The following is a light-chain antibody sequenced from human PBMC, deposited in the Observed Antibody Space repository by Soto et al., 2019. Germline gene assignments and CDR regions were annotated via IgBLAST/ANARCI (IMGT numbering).Light chain of an antibody. Sequence: DIQMTQSPSSLSAVVDDRVSITCRSSQGIATYLNWYQQKPGKAPRPLIYTASTLESGVPSRFSGNGSVTDFTLTISSVQPEDFATYYCQHSFNTPPYTFGQGTKLEI. V-gene: IGKV1-39*01. CDR2: TAS. J-gene: IGKJ2*01. CDR3: QHSFNTPPYT. CDR1: QGIATY.